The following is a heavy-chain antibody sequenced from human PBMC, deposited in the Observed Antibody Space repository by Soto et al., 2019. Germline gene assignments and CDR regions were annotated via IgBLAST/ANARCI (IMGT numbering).Heavy chain of an antibody. CDR1: GFTVSNNY. J-gene: IGHJ4*02. CDR2: IYSGGYT. Sequence: EVQLVESGGGLIQPGGSLRLSCAVSGFTVSNNYMSWVRQAPGKGLEGVSVIYSGGYTAYGDSVKGRFTISRDNSKNNQFLQINGLGAGDPGVFFCATHPGGGGYWGQGTLVTVSS. D-gene: IGHD3-10*01. CDR3: ATHPGGGGY. V-gene: IGHV3-53*01.